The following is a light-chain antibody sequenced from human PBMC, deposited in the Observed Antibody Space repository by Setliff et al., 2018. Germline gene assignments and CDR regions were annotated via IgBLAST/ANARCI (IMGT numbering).Light chain of an antibody. CDR3: SSYTSSSTYV. V-gene: IGLV2-14*03. CDR2: DVS. CDR1: SSDVGGYNY. J-gene: IGLJ1*01. Sequence: QSVLAQPASVSGSPGQPITISCIGTSSDVGGYNYVSWYQQHPGKAPKLMIYDVSNRPSGVSNRFSGSKSGNTASLTISGLQAEDEADYYCSSYTSSSTYVFGTGTKVTVL.